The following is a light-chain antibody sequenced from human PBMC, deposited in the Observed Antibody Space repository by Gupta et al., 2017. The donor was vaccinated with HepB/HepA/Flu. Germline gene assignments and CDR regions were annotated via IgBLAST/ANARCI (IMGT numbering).Light chain of an antibody. V-gene: IGLV5-45*02. J-gene: IGLJ2*01. CDR3: MIWHSSGVV. CDR2: YKSDSDK. CDR1: RGINVGTYR. Sequence: QALLTRPSSLSASTGPPASRTCPLRRGINVGTYRIYWYQQKPGSPPQYLLRYKSDSDKQQGSGVPSRFSGSKYASSNAGTLLISGLQAEDDADYYCMIWHSSGVVFGGGTKLTVL.